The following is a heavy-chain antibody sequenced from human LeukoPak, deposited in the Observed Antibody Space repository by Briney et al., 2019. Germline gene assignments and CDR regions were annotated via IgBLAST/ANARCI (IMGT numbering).Heavy chain of an antibody. D-gene: IGHD3-22*01. CDR2: ISYDGSNK. Sequence: GGSLRLSCAASRFTFSSYGMHWVRQAPGKGLEWVAVISYDGSNKYYADSVKGRFTISRDNSKNTLYLQMNSLRAEDTAVYYCAKAGYYDSSGYYEYYFDYWGQGTLVTVSS. V-gene: IGHV3-30*18. CDR1: RFTFSSYG. J-gene: IGHJ4*02. CDR3: AKAGYYDSSGYYEYYFDY.